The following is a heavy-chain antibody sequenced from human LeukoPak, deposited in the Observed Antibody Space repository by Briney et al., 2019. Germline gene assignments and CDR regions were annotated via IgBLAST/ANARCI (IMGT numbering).Heavy chain of an antibody. CDR1: GFTFSTFS. V-gene: IGHV3-64D*08. J-gene: IGHJ4*02. CDR3: VKDGMAVAGTAPLDY. CDR2: ISSSGDST. Sequence: GGSLRLSCAASGFTFSTFSVNWVRQAPGKGLEYVSAISSSGDSTYYADSVKGRFTISRDNSKNTLYLQMSSLRPEDAAVYYCVKDGMAVAGTAPLDYWGLGILVTVSS. D-gene: IGHD6-19*01.